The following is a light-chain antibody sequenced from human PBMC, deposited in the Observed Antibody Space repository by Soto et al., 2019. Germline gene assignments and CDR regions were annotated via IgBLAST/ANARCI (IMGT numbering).Light chain of an antibody. Sequence: DIVLTQSPATLSLSPGERGTRSRLASQSVSESLAWYQQKPGQAPRLLIYDVSYRATGIPVRFSGSGSGTDFTLTISSLEPEDFAVYYCQQRSDWLPITVGQGTRLEIK. CDR3: QQRSDWLPIT. J-gene: IGKJ5*01. CDR2: DVS. CDR1: QSVSES. V-gene: IGKV3-11*01.